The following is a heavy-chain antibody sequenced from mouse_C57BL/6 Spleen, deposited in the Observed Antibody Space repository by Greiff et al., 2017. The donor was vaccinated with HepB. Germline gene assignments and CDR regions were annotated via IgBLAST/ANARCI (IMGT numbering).Heavy chain of an antibody. CDR3: ARDAVSYYYGSSYGAMDY. D-gene: IGHD1-1*01. J-gene: IGHJ4*01. V-gene: IGHV7-1*01. CDR2: SRNKANDYTT. Sequence: EVKLVESGGGLVQSGRSLRLSCATSGFTFSDFYMEWVRQAPGKGLEWIAASRNKANDYTTEYSASVKGRFIVSRDTSQSILYLQMNALRAEDTAIYYCARDAVSYYYGSSYGAMDYWGQGTSVTVSS. CDR1: GFTFSDFY.